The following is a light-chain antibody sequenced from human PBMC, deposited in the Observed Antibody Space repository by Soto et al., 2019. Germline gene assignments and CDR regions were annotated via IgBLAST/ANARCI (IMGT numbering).Light chain of an antibody. CDR3: CSYAGSYTVDV. CDR1: SSDVGDYNY. Sequence: QSALTQPASVSGSPGQSITIFCTGTSSDVGDYNYVSWYQQHPGKAPKLLIYDVTKRPSEVPDRFSGSKSGNTASLTISGLQAEDEADYYCCSYAGSYTVDVFGSGTKVTVL. CDR2: DVT. J-gene: IGLJ1*01. V-gene: IGLV2-11*01.